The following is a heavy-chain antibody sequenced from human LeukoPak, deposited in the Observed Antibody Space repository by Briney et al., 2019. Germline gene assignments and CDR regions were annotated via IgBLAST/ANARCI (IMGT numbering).Heavy chain of an antibody. CDR1: GGTFSSYA. CDR2: IIPIFGTA. Sequence: GASVKVSCKASGGTFSSYAISWVRQAPGQGLEWMGGIIPIFGTANYAQKFQGRVTITTDESTSTAYMELSSLRSEDTAVYYCAMGGFWSVYPYYMDVWGKGTTVTVSS. J-gene: IGHJ6*03. CDR3: AMGGFWSVYPYYMDV. V-gene: IGHV1-69*05. D-gene: IGHD3-3*01.